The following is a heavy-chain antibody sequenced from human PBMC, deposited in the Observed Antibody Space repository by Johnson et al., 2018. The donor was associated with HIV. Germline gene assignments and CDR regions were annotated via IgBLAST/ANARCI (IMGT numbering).Heavy chain of an antibody. V-gene: IGHV3-30-3*01. CDR1: GFTFSSYA. J-gene: IGHJ3*02. D-gene: IGHD6-6*01. CDR3: ARDLPAIAARPGGAFDI. Sequence: QVQLVESGGGVVQPGRSLRLSCAASGFTFSSYAMHWVRQAPGKGLEWVAVISYDGSNKYYADSVKGRLTISRDNSKNTLYLQMNSLRAEDTAVYYCARDLPAIAARPGGAFDIWGQGTMVTVSS. CDR2: ISYDGSNK.